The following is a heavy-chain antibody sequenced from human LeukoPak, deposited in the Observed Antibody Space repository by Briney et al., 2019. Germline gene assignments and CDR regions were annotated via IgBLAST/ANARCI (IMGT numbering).Heavy chain of an antibody. D-gene: IGHD5-18*01. CDR3: AKALRGYNYGTFDY. J-gene: IGHJ4*02. CDR1: GSTFSSYA. CDR2: ISGSGGST. Sequence: GGSLRLSCAASGSTFSSYAMSWVRQAPGKGLEWVSAISGSGGSTYYADSVKGRFTISRDNSKNTLYLQMNSLRAEDTAVYYCAKALRGYNYGTFDYWGQGTLVTVSS. V-gene: IGHV3-23*01.